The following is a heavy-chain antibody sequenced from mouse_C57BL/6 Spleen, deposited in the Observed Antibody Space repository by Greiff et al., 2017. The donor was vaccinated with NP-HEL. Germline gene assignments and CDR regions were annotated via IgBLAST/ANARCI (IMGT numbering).Heavy chain of an antibody. CDR3: ARDSNYDAMDY. J-gene: IGHJ4*01. D-gene: IGHD2-5*01. Sequence: EVKLVESGPGLVKPSQSLSLTCSVTGYSITSGYYWNWIRQFPGNKLEWMGYISYDGSNNYNPSLKNRISITRDTSKNQFFLKLNSVTTEDTATYYCARDSNYDAMDYWGQGTSVTVSS. CDR2: ISYDGSN. V-gene: IGHV3-6*01. CDR1: GYSITSGYY.